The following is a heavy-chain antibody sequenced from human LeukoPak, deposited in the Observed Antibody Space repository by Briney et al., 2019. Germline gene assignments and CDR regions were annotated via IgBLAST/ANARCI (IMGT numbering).Heavy chain of an antibody. CDR2: IYTSGST. J-gene: IGHJ4*02. V-gene: IGHV4-4*07. CDR1: GGSISSYY. CDR3: ARGGYSSGWNWDYFDY. D-gene: IGHD6-19*01. Sequence: SETLSLTCTVSGGSISSYYWSWIRQPAGKGLEWIGRIYTSGSTNYNPSLKSRVTMSVDTSKNQFSLQLNSVTPEDTAVYYCARGGYSSGWNWDYFDYWGQGTLVTVSS.